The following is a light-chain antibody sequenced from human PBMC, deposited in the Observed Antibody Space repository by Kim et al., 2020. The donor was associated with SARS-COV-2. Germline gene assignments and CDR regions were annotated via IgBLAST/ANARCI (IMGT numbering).Light chain of an antibody. CDR1: QSVLSSSNNKNY. CDR2: WAS. V-gene: IGKV4-1*01. Sequence: DIVMTQSLDSLAVSLGERATINCKSSQSVLSSSNNKNYLAWYQQKPGQPPKLLIYWASTRESGVPDRFSGSGSGTDFTLTISSLQAEDVAVYYCQQYYSTPLTFGGGTKVDIK. J-gene: IGKJ4*01. CDR3: QQYYSTPLT.